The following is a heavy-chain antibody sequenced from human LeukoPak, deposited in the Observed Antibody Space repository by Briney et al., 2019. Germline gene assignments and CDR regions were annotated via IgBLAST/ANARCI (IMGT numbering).Heavy chain of an antibody. CDR1: GGSISSISYY. J-gene: IGHJ4*02. D-gene: IGHD1-26*01. CDR2: IYYSGST. Sequence: PSETLSLTCTVSGGSISSISYYWGWIRQPPGKGLEWIGSIYYSGSTYYNPSLKSRVTISVDTSKNQFSLKLSSVTAADTAVYYCASPAVGATGYFAYWGQGTLVTVSS. CDR3: ASPAVGATGYFAY. V-gene: IGHV4-39*01.